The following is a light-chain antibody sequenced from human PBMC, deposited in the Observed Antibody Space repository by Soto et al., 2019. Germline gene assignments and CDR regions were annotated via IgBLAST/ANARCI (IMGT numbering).Light chain of an antibody. CDR3: QQSYSTPYT. CDR2: AAS. Sequence: DIQMTQSPSSLSASVGDRVTITCRASQSISTYLNWYQQTPGKAPKLLIYAASSLQSGVPSRLSGTGSGTDFTLTISSLQPEDFATYYCQQSYSTPYTFGKGTKVDIK. V-gene: IGKV1-39*01. CDR1: QSISTY. J-gene: IGKJ2*01.